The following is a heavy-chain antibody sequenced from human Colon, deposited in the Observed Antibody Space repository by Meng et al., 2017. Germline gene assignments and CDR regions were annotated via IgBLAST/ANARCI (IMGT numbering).Heavy chain of an antibody. CDR3: ARDLVPQGEQELQVDF. V-gene: IGHV3-11*01. D-gene: IGHD1-26*01. J-gene: IGHJ4*02. Sequence: GGSLRLSCAASGFTFSDYYMSWIRQAPGKGLEWVAYISGSGGSKYHVDSVKGRFTVSRDNAKNSLYLEMNSLRVEDSAIYYCARDLVPQGEQELQVDFWGQGTLVTVSS. CDR1: GFTFSDYY. CDR2: ISGSGGSK.